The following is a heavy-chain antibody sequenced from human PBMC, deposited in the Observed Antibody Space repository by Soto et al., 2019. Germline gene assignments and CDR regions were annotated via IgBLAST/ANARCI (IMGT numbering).Heavy chain of an antibody. D-gene: IGHD3-10*01. CDR2: TSYDDISE. J-gene: IGHJ6*02. CDR3: GRVLGQTYGAKWFSYGMNV. V-gene: IGHV3-33*01. Sequence: GGSLRLSCAASGFSISDYGMHWVRQAPGKGLEWVAVTSYDDISENYADSVKGRFTISRDNSKNTLYLQMSSLRDEDTAVYYCGRVLGQTYGAKWFSYGMNVWGRGTTVTAS. CDR1: GFSISDYG.